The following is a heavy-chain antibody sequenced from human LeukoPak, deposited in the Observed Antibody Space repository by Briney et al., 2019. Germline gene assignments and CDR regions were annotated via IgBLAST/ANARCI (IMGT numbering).Heavy chain of an antibody. Sequence: SETLSLTCTVSGGSISSYYWSWIRQPPGKGLEWIGYIYYSGSTNYNPSLKSRVTISVDTSKNQFSQKLSSVTAADTAVYYCARSAVAGPLYFDYWGQGTLVTVSS. CDR3: ARSAVAGPLYFDY. D-gene: IGHD6-19*01. J-gene: IGHJ4*02. CDR2: IYYSGST. V-gene: IGHV4-59*08. CDR1: GGSISSYY.